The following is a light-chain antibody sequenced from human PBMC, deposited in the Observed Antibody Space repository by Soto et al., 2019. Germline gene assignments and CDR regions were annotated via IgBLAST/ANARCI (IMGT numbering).Light chain of an antibody. CDR1: QSISSY. Sequence: DIQMTQSPSSLSASVGDRVTITCRASQSISSYLNWYQQKPGKAPKLLIYAASSLQSGVPSRFSGSGSGTDFTLTISSLQPEDFATYYCQQSYSTPTPFGPGPKVDIK. V-gene: IGKV1-39*01. CDR3: QQSYSTPTP. CDR2: AAS. J-gene: IGKJ3*01.